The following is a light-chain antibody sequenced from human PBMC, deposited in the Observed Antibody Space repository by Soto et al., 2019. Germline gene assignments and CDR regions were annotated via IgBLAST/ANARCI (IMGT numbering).Light chain of an antibody. CDR2: DVT. CDR3: TSYTSSGTYV. CDR1: SSDIGGYNY. J-gene: IGLJ1*01. Sequence: QSALTQPASVSGSPGQSITVSCTGTSSDIGGYNYVSWYQQHPDKAPKLMIYDVTNRPSGVSNRFSASKSGNTASLTISGLHAEDEADYYCTSYTSSGTYVFGTGTKVTVL. V-gene: IGLV2-14*01.